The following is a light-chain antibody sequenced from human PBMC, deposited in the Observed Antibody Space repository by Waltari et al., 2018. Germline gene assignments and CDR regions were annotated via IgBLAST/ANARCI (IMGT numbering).Light chain of an antibody. CDR1: QSISNW. J-gene: IGKJ4*01. CDR2: KAS. Sequence: DIQMTQSPSTLSASVGDRFTITCRASQSISNWLAWYQQKPGKAPKLLIYKASTLESGVPSRFSGSRSWTEFTLTISSLQPDDFATYYCQQYNSYSLLTFGGGTKVEIK. CDR3: QQYNSYSLLT. V-gene: IGKV1-5*03.